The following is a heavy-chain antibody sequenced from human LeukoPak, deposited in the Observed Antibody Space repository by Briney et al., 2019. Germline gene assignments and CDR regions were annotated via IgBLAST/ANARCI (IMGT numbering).Heavy chain of an antibody. J-gene: IGHJ5*02. CDR2: IIPIFGTA. CDR3: SCPSSRGP. D-gene: IGHD2-2*01. V-gene: IGHV1-69*05. CDR1: GGTFSSYA. Sequence: GASVKVSCKASGGTFSSYAISWVRQAPGQGLEWMGGIIPIFGTANYAQKFQGRVTITTDESTSTAYMELSSLRSEDTAVYCCSCPSSRGPWGQGTLVTVSS.